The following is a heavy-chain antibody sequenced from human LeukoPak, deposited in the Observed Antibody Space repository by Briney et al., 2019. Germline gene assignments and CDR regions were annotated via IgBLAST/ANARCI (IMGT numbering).Heavy chain of an antibody. V-gene: IGHV1-8*01. J-gene: IGHJ5*02. CDR3: AREGVSGYDYVGYWFDP. CDR2: MNPNSGNT. CDR1: GYTFTSYD. D-gene: IGHD5-12*01. Sequence: ASVKVSCKASGYTFTSYDINGVRQATGQGLEWMGWMNPNSGNTGYAQKFQGRVTMTRNTSISTAYMELSRLRSDDTAVYYCAREGVSGYDYVGYWFDPWGQGTLVTVSS.